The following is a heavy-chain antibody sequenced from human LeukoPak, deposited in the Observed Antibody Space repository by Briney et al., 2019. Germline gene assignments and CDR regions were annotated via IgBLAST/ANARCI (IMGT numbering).Heavy chain of an antibody. CDR3: AREIREWGSYYYHMDV. D-gene: IGHD3-3*01. V-gene: IGHV4-39*07. CDR1: GGSISSSSYY. J-gene: IGHJ6*03. Sequence: PSETLSLTCTVSGGSISSSSYYWGWIRQPPGKGLEWIGSINYSGRTYYNPSLKSRVTISVDTSKNQFSLKLSSVTAADTAVYYCAREIREWGSYYYHMDVWGKGTTVTVSS. CDR2: INYSGRT.